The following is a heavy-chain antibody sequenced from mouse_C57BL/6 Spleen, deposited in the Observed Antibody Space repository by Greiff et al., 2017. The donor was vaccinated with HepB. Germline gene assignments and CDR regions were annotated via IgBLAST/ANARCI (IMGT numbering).Heavy chain of an antibody. CDR1: GFSLTSYG. V-gene: IGHV2-2*01. Sequence: VKLVESGPGLVQPSQSLSITCTVSGFSLTSYGVHWVRQSPGKGLEWLGVIWSGGSTDYNAAFISRLSISKDNSKSQVFFKMNSLQADDTAIYYWARKGEGGYFEVWGTGTTVTVSS. CDR3: ARKGEGGYFEV. J-gene: IGHJ1*03. CDR2: IWSGGST.